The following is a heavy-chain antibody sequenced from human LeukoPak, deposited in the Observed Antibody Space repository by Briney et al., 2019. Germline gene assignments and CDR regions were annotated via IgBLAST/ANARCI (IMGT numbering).Heavy chain of an antibody. V-gene: IGHV3-7*01. D-gene: IGHD3-22*01. CDR1: GLTFSRYW. CDR3: ARSYYDSSGYWEDAFDI. J-gene: IGHJ3*02. Sequence: SGGSLRLSCAASGLTFSRYWMSWVRQAPGKGLEWVANIKQDGREKYYADSVKGRFTMSRDNAKNSLYLQMNSLRAEDTAVYYCARSYYDSSGYWEDAFDIWGQGTMVTVSS. CDR2: IKQDGREK.